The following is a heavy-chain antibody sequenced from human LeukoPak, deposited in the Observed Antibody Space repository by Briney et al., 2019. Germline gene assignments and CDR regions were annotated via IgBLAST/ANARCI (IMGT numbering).Heavy chain of an antibody. Sequence: PSETLSLTCAVYGGSFSGYYWSWIRQPPGKGLEWIGEINHSGSTNYNPSLKSRVTISVDTSKNQFSLKLSSVTAADTAVYYCARVRRGSGSQYYYYYYGMDVWGQGTTVTVSS. CDR1: GGSFSGYY. CDR3: ARVRRGSGSQYYYYYYGMDV. CDR2: INHSGST. J-gene: IGHJ6*02. V-gene: IGHV4-34*01. D-gene: IGHD3-10*01.